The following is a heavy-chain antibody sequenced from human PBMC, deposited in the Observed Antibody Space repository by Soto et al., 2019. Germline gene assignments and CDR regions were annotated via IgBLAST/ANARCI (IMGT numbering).Heavy chain of an antibody. Sequence: QVQLQESGPGLVKPSQTLSLTCTVSGGSISSGDYYWSWIRQPPGKGLEWIGYIDYRGSTYYNLSLKSLVTISGDTSKNQFSLKLSSVTAADTAVYSCAIASPGVTDVWGQGTTVTVSS. V-gene: IGHV4-30-4*01. CDR3: AIASPGVTDV. D-gene: IGHD2-8*01. CDR2: IDYRGST. J-gene: IGHJ6*02. CDR1: GGSISSGDYY.